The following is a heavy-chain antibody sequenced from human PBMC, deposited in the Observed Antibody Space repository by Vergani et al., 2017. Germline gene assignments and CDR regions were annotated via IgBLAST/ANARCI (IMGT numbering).Heavy chain of an antibody. V-gene: IGHV1-46*01. CDR3: ARDRGFVKGSFGY. Sequence: QVQLVQSGAEVKKPGASVKVSCKASGYTFTSYYMHWVRQAPGQGLEWMGIINPSGGSTSYAQKFQGRVTMTRDTATSTVYMELSSLRSEDTAVDYCARDRGFVKGSFGYWGQGTLVTVSS. CDR2: INPSGGST. CDR1: GYTFTSYY. J-gene: IGHJ4*02. D-gene: IGHD3-10*01.